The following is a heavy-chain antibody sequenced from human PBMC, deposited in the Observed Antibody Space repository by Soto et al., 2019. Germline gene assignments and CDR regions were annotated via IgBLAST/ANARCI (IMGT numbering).Heavy chain of an antibody. V-gene: IGHV4-30-4*01. CDR3: IRRVAVNPRYFFGY. D-gene: IGHD6-19*01. Sequence: SGTLCLTGPDSGGSISSCDYDWSWVSQRTGNEAEYIRYIYYTGTTYYNPSLKSRVTISVDTSKNQSSLKLSSVTAADTAVYYCIRRVAVNPRYFFGYWGQGNLVTVSS. CDR2: IYYTGTT. CDR1: GGSISSCDYD. J-gene: IGHJ4*02.